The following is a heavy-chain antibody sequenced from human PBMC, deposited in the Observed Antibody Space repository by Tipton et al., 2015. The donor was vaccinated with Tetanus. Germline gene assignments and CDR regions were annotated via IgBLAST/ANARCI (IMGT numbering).Heavy chain of an antibody. J-gene: IGHJ4*02. Sequence: SLRLSCAASGFTFSSYAMSWVRQAPGKGLEWVSAISGSGGSTYYADSVKGRFTISRDNSKNTLYLQMNSLRAEDTAVYYCAKDLSFPGSGRLQGYFDYWGQGTLVTVSS. CDR2: ISGSGGST. V-gene: IGHV3-23*01. CDR3: AKDLSFPGSGRLQGYFDY. D-gene: IGHD2-15*01. CDR1: GFTFSSYA.